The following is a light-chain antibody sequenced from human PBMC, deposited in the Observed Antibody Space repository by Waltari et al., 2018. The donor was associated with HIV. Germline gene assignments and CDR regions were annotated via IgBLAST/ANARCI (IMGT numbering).Light chain of an antibody. CDR3: AVWDDSLSGLWV. CDR2: RNN. CDR1: TSNIGKNY. V-gene: IGLV1-47*01. J-gene: IGLJ3*02. Sequence: QSVLTQPPSTSGTPGQRVVISCSGSTSNIGKNYVCWYRQFPGTAPKLLIYRNNQRPSGVPDRFSGSKSGTSASLAISGLRSEDEADYFCAVWDDSLSGLWVFGGGTK.